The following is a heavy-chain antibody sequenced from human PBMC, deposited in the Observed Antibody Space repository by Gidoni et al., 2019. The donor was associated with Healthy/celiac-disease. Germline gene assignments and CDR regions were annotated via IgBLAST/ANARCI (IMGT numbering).Heavy chain of an antibody. CDR3: ARDGVPPGIAVAGIFDY. D-gene: IGHD6-19*01. V-gene: IGHV1-18*01. CDR2: ISAYNGNT. Sequence: QVQLLQPGAQVKKPGASLTVSSKASGYTFTSYGISWVRQAPGQGLEWMGWISAYNGNTNYAQKLQGRVTMTTDTSTSTADMELRSLRSDDTAVYYCARDGVPPGIAVAGIFDYWGQGTLVTVSS. J-gene: IGHJ4*02. CDR1: GYTFTSYG.